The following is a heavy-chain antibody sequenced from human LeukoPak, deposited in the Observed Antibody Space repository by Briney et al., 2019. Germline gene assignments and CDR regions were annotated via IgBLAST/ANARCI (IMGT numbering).Heavy chain of an antibody. Sequence: GGSLRLSCAASGFTFTSYSMNWVRQAPGKGLEWASTISGGGGSTYYADSVKGRFTISRDNSKNTLYLQVNSMRAEDTAVYYCAKGGKWDVTPFDYWGQGTLVTVSS. CDR3: AKGGKWDVTPFDY. D-gene: IGHD1-26*01. CDR2: ISGGGGST. V-gene: IGHV3-23*01. J-gene: IGHJ4*02. CDR1: GFTFTSYS.